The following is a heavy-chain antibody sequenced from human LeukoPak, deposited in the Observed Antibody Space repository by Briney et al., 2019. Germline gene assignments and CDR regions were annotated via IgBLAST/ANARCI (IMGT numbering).Heavy chain of an antibody. J-gene: IGHJ4*02. CDR1: GFTFSSYA. CDR3: ARAIYDSSGYYRNFDY. V-gene: IGHV4-30-4*08. CDR2: IYYSGST. D-gene: IGHD3-22*01. Sequence: LRLSCAASGFTFSSYAMSWVRQPPGKGLEWIGSIYYSGSTYCNPSLKSRVTISVDTSKNQFSLNLSSVTAADTAVYYCARAIYDSSGYYRNFDYWGQGTLVTVSS.